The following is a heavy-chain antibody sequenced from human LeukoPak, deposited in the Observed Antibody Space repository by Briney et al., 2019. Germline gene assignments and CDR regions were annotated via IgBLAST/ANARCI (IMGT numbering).Heavy chain of an antibody. CDR2: ISSSSSYI. CDR3: ARHRGSSSDSDPCITLNWFDP. V-gene: IGHV3-21*01. Sequence: PGGSLRLSCAASGFTFSSLSMNWVRQAPGKGLEWVSSISSSSSYIYYADSVKGRFTISRDNAKNSLYLQMNSLRAEDTAVYYCARHRGSSSDSDPCITLNWFDPWGQGTLVTVSS. D-gene: IGHD6-6*01. J-gene: IGHJ5*02. CDR1: GFTFSSLS.